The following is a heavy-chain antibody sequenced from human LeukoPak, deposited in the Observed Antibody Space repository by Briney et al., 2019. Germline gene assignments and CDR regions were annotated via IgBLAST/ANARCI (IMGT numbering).Heavy chain of an antibody. CDR1: GDSFSYYY. J-gene: IGHJ4*02. D-gene: IGHD3-22*01. V-gene: IGHV4-4*07. CDR3: ARGDDSSCQGY. CDR2: ISTSGST. Sequence: SETLSLTCTVSGDSFSYYYWSWIRQPAGKGLEWIGRISTSGSTNYNSSLNSRVTMSVDTSKNQFSLKLSPVTAADTAVYYCARGDDSSCQGYWGQGTLVTVSS.